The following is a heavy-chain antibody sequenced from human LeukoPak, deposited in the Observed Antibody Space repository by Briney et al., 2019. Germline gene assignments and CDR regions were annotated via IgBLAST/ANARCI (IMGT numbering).Heavy chain of an antibody. CDR2: VKQDGSEK. Sequence: GGSLRLSCAASGFTFNTHGMIWVRQAPGKGLEWVANVKQDGSEKYYVPAVRGRFTISRDNADNSMYLQMHSLSAEDTAVYYCATGRAAHLFDYWGQGTLVTVSS. CDR3: ATGRAAHLFDY. V-gene: IGHV3-7*01. D-gene: IGHD6-6*01. CDR1: GFTFNTHG. J-gene: IGHJ4*02.